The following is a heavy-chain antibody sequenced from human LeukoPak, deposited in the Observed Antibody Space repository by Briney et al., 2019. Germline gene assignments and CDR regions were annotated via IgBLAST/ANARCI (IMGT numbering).Heavy chain of an antibody. Sequence: MPSETLSLTCTVSDDSITMYYWTWIRQPPGKGLEWIGYVDHTGSTKSNPSLNGRVSISRDTSNNFFSLRLRSVTAADTAVYFCARGRVSSSTWYSTYYYFFYMDFWGKGTTVTVSS. CDR2: VDHTGST. J-gene: IGHJ6*03. D-gene: IGHD4-11*01. CDR1: DDSITMYY. CDR3: ARGRVSSSTWYSTYYYFFYMDF. V-gene: IGHV4-59*01.